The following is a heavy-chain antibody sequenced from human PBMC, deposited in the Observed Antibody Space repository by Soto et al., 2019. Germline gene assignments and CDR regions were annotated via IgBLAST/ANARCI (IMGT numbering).Heavy chain of an antibody. D-gene: IGHD2-21*01. J-gene: IGHJ5*02. V-gene: IGHV3-30*18. CDR1: GITFSRFG. CDR3: AKAVVTRRLP. Sequence: QVQLVESGGGVVQPGRSLRLSCAAAGITFSRFGMHWVRQAPGKGLEWVAGISPAGRSEYYGDSVTGRFTISTDNSKNSLYLQIDSLPAEKRAVYKCAKAVVTRRLPWGQRSMVTVSS. CDR2: ISPAGRSE.